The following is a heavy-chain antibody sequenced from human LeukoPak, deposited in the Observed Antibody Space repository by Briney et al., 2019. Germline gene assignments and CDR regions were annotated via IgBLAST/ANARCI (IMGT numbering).Heavy chain of an antibody. V-gene: IGHV4-59*12. CDR3: ARGVHYYGSGSYSENWFDP. J-gene: IGHJ5*02. D-gene: IGHD3-10*01. Sequence: PSETLSLTCTVSGGSFSSYYWSWIRQSPGKGLEWIGYIYSSGSTNYNPSLKSRVTISVDTSKNQFSLKLSSVTAADTAVYYCARGVHYYGSGSYSENWFDPWGQGTLVTVSS. CDR2: IYSSGST. CDR1: GGSFSSYY.